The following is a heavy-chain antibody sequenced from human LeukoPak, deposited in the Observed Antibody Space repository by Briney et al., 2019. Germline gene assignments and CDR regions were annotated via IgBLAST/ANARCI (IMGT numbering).Heavy chain of an antibody. J-gene: IGHJ5*02. CDR2: IIPIFGTA. V-gene: IGHV1-69*13. Sequence: SVKVSCKASGGTFSSYAIGWVRQAPGQGLEWMGGIIPIFGTANYAQKFQVRVTITADESTSTAYMELSSLRSEDTAVYYCARRSRQLVPGDNWFDPWGQGTLVTVSS. D-gene: IGHD6-6*01. CDR1: GGTFSSYA. CDR3: ARRSRQLVPGDNWFDP.